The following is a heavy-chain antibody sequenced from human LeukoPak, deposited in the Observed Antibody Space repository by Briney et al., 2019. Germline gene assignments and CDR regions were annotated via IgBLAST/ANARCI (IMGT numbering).Heavy chain of an antibody. CDR1: GVSISSYY. J-gene: IGHJ4*02. Sequence: PSETLSLTCTVSGVSISSYYWSWIRQPPGKGLEWIGYIYYSGSTNYNPSLKSRVTISVDTSKNQFSLKLSSVTAADTAVYYCARGNGIVGATPLDYWGQGTLVTVSS. V-gene: IGHV4-59*08. CDR2: IYYSGST. CDR3: ARGNGIVGATPLDY. D-gene: IGHD1-26*01.